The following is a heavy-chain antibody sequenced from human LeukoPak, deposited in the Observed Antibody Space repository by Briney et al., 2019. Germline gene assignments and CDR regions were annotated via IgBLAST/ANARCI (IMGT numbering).Heavy chain of an antibody. CDR3: AKGGLTRGVFGI. CDR2: ISDSSTYI. D-gene: IGHD3-10*01. J-gene: IGHJ3*02. V-gene: IGHV3-21*01. CDR1: GFTFSDYS. Sequence: PGGSLRLSCAASGFTFSDYSMNWVRQAPGKGLEWVSSISDSSTYIYYADSVKGRFTISRDNAKNSVYLQMNSLRTEDTAVYYCAKGGLTRGVFGIWGQGTMVTVSS.